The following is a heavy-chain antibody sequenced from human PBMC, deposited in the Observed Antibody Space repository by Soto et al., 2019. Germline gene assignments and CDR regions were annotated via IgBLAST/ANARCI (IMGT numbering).Heavy chain of an antibody. D-gene: IGHD3-3*01. CDR1: GFTFSNAW. V-gene: IGHV3-15*01. J-gene: IGHJ3*02. Sequence: NPGGSLRLSCAASGFTFSNAWMSWVRQAPGKGLEWVGRIKSKTDGGTTDYAAPVKGRFTISRDDSKNTLYLQMNSLKTEDTAVYYCTFQGRFLEWLLSDAFDIWGQGTMVTVSS. CDR2: IKSKTDGGTT. CDR3: TFQGRFLEWLLSDAFDI.